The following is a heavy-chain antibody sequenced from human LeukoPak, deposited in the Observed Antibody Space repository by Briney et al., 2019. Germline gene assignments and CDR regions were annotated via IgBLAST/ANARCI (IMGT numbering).Heavy chain of an antibody. J-gene: IGHJ5*02. CDR1: GYTFTGYY. D-gene: IGHD3-9*01. CDR3: ARSADILTGYHKFDP. CDR2: INLKSGGT. V-gene: IGHV1-2*02. Sequence: ASVKVSCKASGYTFTGYYMHWVRQAPGQGLEWMGWINLKSGGTNSAEKFQVRVTMTRNTSISTAYMELSSLRSEDTAVYYCARSADILTGYHKFDPWGQGTLVTVSS.